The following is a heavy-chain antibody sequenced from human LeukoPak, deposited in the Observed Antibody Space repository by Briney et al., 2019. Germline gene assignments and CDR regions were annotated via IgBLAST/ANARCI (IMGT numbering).Heavy chain of an antibody. Sequence: SETLSLTCAVHGGSFSGYHWNWIRQFPGKGLEWIGDINDRGHTNYNPSLESRVTISVDTSKKQFSLKLSSVAAADTAVYYCARDPTTVVTTPYYFDFWGQGTLVTVSS. V-gene: IGHV4-34*01. CDR1: GGSFSGYH. D-gene: IGHD4-23*01. J-gene: IGHJ4*02. CDR2: INDRGHT. CDR3: ARDPTTVVTTPYYFDF.